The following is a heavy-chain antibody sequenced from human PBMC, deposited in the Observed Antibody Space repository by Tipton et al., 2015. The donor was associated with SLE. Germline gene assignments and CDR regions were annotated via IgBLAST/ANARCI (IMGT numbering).Heavy chain of an antibody. Sequence: SGAEGKKPGASVKVSCKASGYTFTTYGINWVRQAPGQGLEWMGWISAYNGNTNYAQKLQGRVTMTTDTSTSTAYMELRSLRSDDTAVYYCALSSVAATQAYWGQGTLVTVSS. D-gene: IGHD6-13*01. J-gene: IGHJ4*02. CDR2: ISAYNGNT. CDR1: GYTFTTYG. CDR3: ALSSVAATQAY. V-gene: IGHV1-18*01.